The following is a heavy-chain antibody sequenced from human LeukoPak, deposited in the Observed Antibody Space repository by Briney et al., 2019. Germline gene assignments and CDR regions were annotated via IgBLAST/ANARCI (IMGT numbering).Heavy chain of an antibody. D-gene: IGHD6-19*01. V-gene: IGHV3-21*01. CDR1: GFTFSSYS. Sequence: PGGSLRLSCAASGFTFSSYSMNWVRQAPGKGLEWVSSISSSSSYIYYADSVKGRFTISRDNAKNSLYLQMSSLRAEDTAVYYCARDSDSSGWYDAFDIWGQGTMVTVSS. CDR3: ARDSDSSGWYDAFDI. CDR2: ISSSSSYI. J-gene: IGHJ3*02.